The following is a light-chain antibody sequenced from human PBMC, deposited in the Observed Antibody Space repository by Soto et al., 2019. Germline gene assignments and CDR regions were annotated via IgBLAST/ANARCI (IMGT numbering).Light chain of an antibody. CDR1: QGISNY. V-gene: IGKV1-9*01. Sequence: DIQLTQSPSFLSASVGDRVTITCRASQGISNYLAWYQQRPGKAPKLLICAASTLQTGVPSRFSGSGSGTEFTLTISSLQPEDFATYHCQQLTSYPRSTFGQGTRLEIK. CDR3: QQLTSYPRST. J-gene: IGKJ5*01. CDR2: AAS.